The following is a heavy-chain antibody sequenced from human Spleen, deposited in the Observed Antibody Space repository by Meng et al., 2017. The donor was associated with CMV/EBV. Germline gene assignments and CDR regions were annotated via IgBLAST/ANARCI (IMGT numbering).Heavy chain of an antibody. CDR2: INSDGSST. CDR3: AREDQYQLGGMDV. V-gene: IGHV3-74*01. D-gene: IGHD2-2*01. Sequence: GESLKISCAASGFTFSSYWMHWVRQAPGKGLVWVSRINSDGSSTSYADSVKGRFTISRDNAKNSLYLQMNSLRAEDTAVYYCAREDQYQLGGMDVWGQGTTVTVSS. CDR1: GFTFSSYW. J-gene: IGHJ6*02.